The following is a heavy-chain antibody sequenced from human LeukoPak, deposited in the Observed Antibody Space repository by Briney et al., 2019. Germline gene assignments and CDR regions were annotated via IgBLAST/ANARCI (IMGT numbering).Heavy chain of an antibody. Sequence: PGGTLRLSCAASGFTFSSYGMSWVRQDPGKGLEWVSAISGSGGSTYYADSVKGRFTISRDTSKNTLYLQMNSLRAEDTAVYYCARGSYLFMSLSFLAFDIWGQGTMVTVSS. CDR3: ARGSYLFMSLSFLAFDI. V-gene: IGHV3-23*01. CDR2: ISGSGGST. D-gene: IGHD6-6*01. CDR1: GFTFSSYG. J-gene: IGHJ3*02.